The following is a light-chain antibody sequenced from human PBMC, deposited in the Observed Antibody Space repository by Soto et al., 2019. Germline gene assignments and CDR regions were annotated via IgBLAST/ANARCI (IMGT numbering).Light chain of an antibody. CDR1: QAISTS. CDR2: PAS. J-gene: IGKJ5*01. V-gene: IGKV1-12*01. Sequence: DSQMTQSPSSVSAFVGDRVTITFRSSQAISTSLAWYQQKPGKAPKLLIYPASSLQSGVPSRFRGSGSGTDCTLTISSLQPEDFEPYYCQQANSFPITFGQGTRLEIK. CDR3: QQANSFPIT.